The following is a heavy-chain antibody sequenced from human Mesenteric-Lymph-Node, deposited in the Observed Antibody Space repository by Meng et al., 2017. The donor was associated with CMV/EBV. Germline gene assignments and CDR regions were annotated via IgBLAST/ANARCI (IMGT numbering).Heavy chain of an antibody. Sequence: GGSLRLSCEASGLDFSKFGMHWVRQAPGKGLEWVAVISYDGSNKYYADSVKGRFTISRDNSKNTLYLQMNSLRAEDTAVYYCARESRMDVWGQGTTVTVSS. V-gene: IGHV3-30*19. CDR3: ARESRMDV. J-gene: IGHJ6*02. CDR2: ISYDGSNK. CDR1: GLDFSKFG.